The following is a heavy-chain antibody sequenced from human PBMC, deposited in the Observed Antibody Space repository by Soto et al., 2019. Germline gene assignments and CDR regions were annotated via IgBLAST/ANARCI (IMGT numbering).Heavy chain of an antibody. D-gene: IGHD3-3*01. CDR3: ARQMLGYDFWSGYYGSSGEGTTYVNFDY. J-gene: IGHJ4*02. CDR1: GYSFTSYW. CDR2: IYPGDSDT. Sequence: GESLKISCKGSGYSFTSYWIDWVRQMPGKGLEWMGIIYPGDSDTRYSPSFQGQVTISADKSISTAYLQWSSLKASDTAMYYCARQMLGYDFWSGYYGSSGEGTTYVNFDYWGQGTLVTVSS. V-gene: IGHV5-51*01.